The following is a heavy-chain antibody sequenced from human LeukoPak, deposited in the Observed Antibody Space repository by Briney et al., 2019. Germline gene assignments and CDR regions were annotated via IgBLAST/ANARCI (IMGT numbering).Heavy chain of an antibody. CDR3: ARGFEYYYDSSGYPIDY. Sequence: GGSLRLSCAASGSTFSSYGMHWVRQAPGKGLEWVAVIWYDGSNKYYADSVKGRFTISRDNSKNTLYLQMNSLRAEDTAVYYCARGFEYYYDSSGYPIDYWGQGTLVTVSS. V-gene: IGHV3-33*01. CDR1: GSTFSSYG. D-gene: IGHD3-22*01. J-gene: IGHJ4*02. CDR2: IWYDGSNK.